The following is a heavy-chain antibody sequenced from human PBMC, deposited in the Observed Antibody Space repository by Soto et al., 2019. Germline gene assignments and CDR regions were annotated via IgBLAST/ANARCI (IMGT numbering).Heavy chain of an antibody. D-gene: IGHD6-19*01. CDR3: TTAEYSSGWYYTYFDY. Sequence: GGSLRLSCTASGFTFSNAWMHWVRQAPGKGLEWVGRIKSKTDGGTTDYAAPVKGRFTISRDDSKNTLYLQMNSLKTEDTAVYYCTTAEYSSGWYYTYFDYWGQGTLVTV. CDR2: IKSKTDGGTT. J-gene: IGHJ4*02. CDR1: GFTFSNAW. V-gene: IGHV3-15*01.